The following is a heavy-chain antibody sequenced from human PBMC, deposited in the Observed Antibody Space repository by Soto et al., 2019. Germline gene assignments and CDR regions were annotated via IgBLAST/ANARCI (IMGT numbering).Heavy chain of an antibody. CDR2: FDHEEGET. J-gene: IGHJ4*02. CDR1: GYTLTELT. CDR3: ATALMVENIAARPFDFDY. V-gene: IGHV1-24*01. D-gene: IGHD6-6*01. Sequence: SVQVPCTVSGYTLTELTMHLPRQARGKGLEWMGDFDHEEGETIYAQKFQGRVTMTEDTSTDTAYMELSSLRSEDTAVYYCATALMVENIAARPFDFDYWGQGTLVTVSS.